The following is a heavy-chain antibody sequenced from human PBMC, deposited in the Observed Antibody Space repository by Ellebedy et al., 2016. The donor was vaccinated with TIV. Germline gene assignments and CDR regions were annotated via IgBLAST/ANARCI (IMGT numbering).Heavy chain of an antibody. J-gene: IGHJ3*01. V-gene: IGHV4-59*01. CDR3: ARRRDGFDL. CDR1: GGSISDAY. Sequence: MPSETLSLTCSVSGGSISDAYWSRIRPPPGQGLEWIGYSYHSGTTNYKPSLKSRVTISIDTSKNQVSLRLSSVTAADTAVYYCARRRDGFDLWGQGTMVTVSS. CDR2: SYHSGTT.